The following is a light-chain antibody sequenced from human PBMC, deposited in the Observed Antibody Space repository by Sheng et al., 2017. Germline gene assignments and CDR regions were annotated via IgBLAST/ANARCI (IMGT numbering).Light chain of an antibody. J-gene: IGKJ2*03. CDR2: AAS. Sequence: TQSPGTLSLSPGERATLSCRASQSVGTHLAWYQQKPGKVPKLLIYAASTLQSGVPSRFSGSGSGTDFTLTISSLQPDDFGSYYCQQYNAYHSFGQGTKLEIK. CDR3: QQYNAYHS. V-gene: IGKV1-27*01. CDR1: QSVGTH.